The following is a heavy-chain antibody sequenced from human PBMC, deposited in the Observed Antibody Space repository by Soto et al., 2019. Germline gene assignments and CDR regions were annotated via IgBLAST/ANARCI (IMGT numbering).Heavy chain of an antibody. CDR2: IKSKTDGGTT. CDR1: GFTFSNAW. Sequence: EVQLVESGGGLVKPGGALRLSCAASGFTFSNAWMSWVRQAPGKGLEWVGRIKSKTDGGTTDYAAPVKGRFTISRDDSKDTLYLQMNSLKTEYTAVYYCTTYYDFWSGYYTEDYWGQGTLVTVSS. D-gene: IGHD3-3*01. CDR3: TTYYDFWSGYYTEDY. V-gene: IGHV3-15*01. J-gene: IGHJ4*02.